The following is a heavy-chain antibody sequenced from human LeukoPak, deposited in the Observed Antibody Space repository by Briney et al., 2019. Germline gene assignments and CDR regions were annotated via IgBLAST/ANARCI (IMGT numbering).Heavy chain of an antibody. J-gene: IGHJ3*02. CDR2: IYYSGST. V-gene: IGHV4-59*01. D-gene: IGHD3-10*01. Sequence: PSETLSLTCTVSGGSISSYCWSWIRQPPGKGLEWIGYIYYSGSTNYNPSLKSRVTISVDTSKNQFSLKLSSVTAADTAVYYCAQSLLWFGESEYAFDIWGQGTMVTVSS. CDR1: GGSISSYC. CDR3: AQSLLWFGESEYAFDI.